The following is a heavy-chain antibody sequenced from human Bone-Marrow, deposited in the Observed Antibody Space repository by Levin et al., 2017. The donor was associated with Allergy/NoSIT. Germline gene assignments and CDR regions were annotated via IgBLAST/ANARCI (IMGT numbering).Heavy chain of an antibody. CDR1: GFSLSTSGVG. Sequence: ESGPTLVKPTQTLTLTCSFSGFSLSTSGVGVGWIRQPPGKALEWLALIYGDDNNRYSPSLKSRLTITKGTSKNQVVLSMTTMDPVDTATYYCAHIEYSGYESGGFFFDYWGQGTLVTVSS. V-gene: IGHV2-5*02. CDR3: AHIEYSGYESGGFFFDY. CDR2: IYGDDNN. J-gene: IGHJ4*02. D-gene: IGHD5-12*01.